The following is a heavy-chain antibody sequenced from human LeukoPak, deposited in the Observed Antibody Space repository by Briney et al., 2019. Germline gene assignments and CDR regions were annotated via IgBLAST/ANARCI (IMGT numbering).Heavy chain of an antibody. CDR2: IYASGAA. CDR3: ARESVYYYGPFDP. V-gene: IGHV4-61*02. D-gene: IGHD3-22*01. Sequence: SQTLSLTCTVSGDSISGNFYFWSWIRQAAGKGLEWIGRIYASGAASYNPSLKSRVTISVDTSKNQYFLKLKSVTAADTAVYYCARESVYYYGPFDPWGQGTRVIVSS. J-gene: IGHJ5*02. CDR1: GDSISGNFYF.